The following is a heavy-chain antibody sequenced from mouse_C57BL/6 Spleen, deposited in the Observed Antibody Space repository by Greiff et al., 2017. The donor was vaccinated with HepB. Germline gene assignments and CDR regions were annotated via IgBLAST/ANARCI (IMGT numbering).Heavy chain of an antibody. Sequence: EVKLEESGPGLVKPSQSLSLTCSVTGYSITSGYYWNWIRQFPGNKLEWMGYISYDGSNNYNPSLKNRISITRDTSKNQFFLKLNSVTTEDTATYYCARRATVVAYWYFDVWGTGTTVTVSS. V-gene: IGHV3-6*01. J-gene: IGHJ1*03. D-gene: IGHD1-1*01. CDR1: GYSITSGYY. CDR3: ARRATVVAYWYFDV. CDR2: ISYDGSN.